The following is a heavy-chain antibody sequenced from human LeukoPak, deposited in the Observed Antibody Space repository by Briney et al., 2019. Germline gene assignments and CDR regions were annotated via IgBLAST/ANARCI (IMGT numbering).Heavy chain of an antibody. Sequence: ASVKVSCKVPGYTLTELSMHWVRQAPGKGLEWMGGFDPEDGETIYAQKFQGRVTMTEDTSTDTAYMELSSLRSEDTAVYYCATASRDGYHIPLDYWGQGTLVTVSS. D-gene: IGHD5-24*01. CDR2: FDPEDGET. CDR1: GYTLTELS. V-gene: IGHV1-24*01. CDR3: ATASRDGYHIPLDY. J-gene: IGHJ4*02.